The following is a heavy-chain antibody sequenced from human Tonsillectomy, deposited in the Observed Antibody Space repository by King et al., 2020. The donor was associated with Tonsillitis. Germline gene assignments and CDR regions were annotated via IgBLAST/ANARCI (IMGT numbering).Heavy chain of an antibody. CDR1: GGSFSGYY. D-gene: IGHD3-3*01. Sequence: VQLQQWGAGLLKPSETLSLTCAVYGGSFSGYYWSWIRQPPGKGLEWIGEINHSGSTNYNPSLKSRVTISVDTSKNQFSLKLSSVTAADTAVYYCARGLWGIFGSYGMDVWGQGTTVTVSS. J-gene: IGHJ6*02. V-gene: IGHV4-34*01. CDR2: INHSGST. CDR3: ARGLWGIFGSYGMDV.